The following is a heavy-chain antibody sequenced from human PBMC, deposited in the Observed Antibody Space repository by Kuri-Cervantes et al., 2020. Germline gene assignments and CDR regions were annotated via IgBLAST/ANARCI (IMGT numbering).Heavy chain of an antibody. V-gene: IGHV3-74*01. CDR2: INSDGSST. Sequence: GESLKISCAASGFTFSSYWMHWVRQAPGKGLVWVSRINSDGSSTSYADSVKGRFTISRDNAKNTLYLQMNSLRAEDTAVYYCARDPVDTAMVNAFDIWGQGTMVTVSS. CDR3: ARDPVDTAMVNAFDI. J-gene: IGHJ3*02. D-gene: IGHD5-18*01. CDR1: GFTFSSYW.